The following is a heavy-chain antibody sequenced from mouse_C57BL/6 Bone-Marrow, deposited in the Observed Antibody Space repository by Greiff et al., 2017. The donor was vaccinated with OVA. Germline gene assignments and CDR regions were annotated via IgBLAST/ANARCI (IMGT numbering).Heavy chain of an antibody. V-gene: IGHV1-19*01. D-gene: IGHD4-1*01. CDR2: IIPYNGGT. J-gene: IGHJ2*01. CDR3: ARSGAGTFDY. Sequence: VQLQQSGPVLVKPGASVKMSCKASGYTFTDYYMNWVKQSHGKSLEWIGVIIPYNGGTSYNQKFKGNATLTVDKSSSTAYLELNSLTSEDSAVYYCARSGAGTFDYWGQGTTLTVSS. CDR1: GYTFTDYY.